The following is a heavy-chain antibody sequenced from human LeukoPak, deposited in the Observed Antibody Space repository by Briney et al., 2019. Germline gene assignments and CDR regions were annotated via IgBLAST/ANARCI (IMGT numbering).Heavy chain of an antibody. CDR2: INPNSGGT. V-gene: IGHV1-2*06. CDR1: GYTFTGYY. J-gene: IGHJ6*02. CDR3: ARDLDFWSGYPFYGMDV. Sequence: GASVKVSCKASGYTFTGYYMHWVRQAPGQGLEWMGRINPNSGGTNYAQKFQGRVTMTRDTSISTAYMELSRLRSDDTAVYYCARDLDFWSGYPFYGMDVWGQGTTVTVSS. D-gene: IGHD3-3*01.